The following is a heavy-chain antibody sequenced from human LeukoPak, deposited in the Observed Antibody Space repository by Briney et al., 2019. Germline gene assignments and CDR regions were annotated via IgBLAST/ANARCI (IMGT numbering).Heavy chain of an antibody. V-gene: IGHV3-48*02. Sequence: GCLRLSCTASGFTFSSYDMNWVRQAPGKGLEWVSYISTISSTKYYADSVKGRFTISRDNAKNSLYLQMNSLRDKDTAVYYCARGKIGYYYGDYDGYWGQGTLVTVSS. CDR3: ARGKIGYYYGDYDGY. J-gene: IGHJ4*02. CDR2: ISTISSTK. CDR1: GFTFSSYD. D-gene: IGHD4-17*01.